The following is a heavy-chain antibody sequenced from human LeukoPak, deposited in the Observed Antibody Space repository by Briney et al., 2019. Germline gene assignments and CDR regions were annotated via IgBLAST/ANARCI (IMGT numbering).Heavy chain of an antibody. Sequence: SETLSLTCTVSGGSISSYYSSWIRQPAGKGLEWIGRIYTSGSTNYNPSLKSRVTMSVDTSKTQFSLKLSSGTAADTAVYYCARDRVLRYFDWSFGWFDPWGQGTLVTVSS. CDR3: ARDRVLRYFDWSFGWFDP. V-gene: IGHV4-4*07. CDR2: IYTSGST. D-gene: IGHD3-9*01. J-gene: IGHJ5*02. CDR1: GGSISSYY.